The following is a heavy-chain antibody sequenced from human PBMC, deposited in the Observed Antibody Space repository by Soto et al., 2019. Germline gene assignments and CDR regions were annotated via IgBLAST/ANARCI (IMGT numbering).Heavy chain of an antibody. D-gene: IGHD2-15*01. J-gene: IGHJ6*02. CDR1: GFTFRSYS. CDR2: ISSSNRTI. V-gene: IGHV3-48*02. Sequence: EVQLVESGGGLKQPGGSLRLSCAASGFTFRSYSMNWVRQAPGKGLEWVSYISSSNRTINYADSVKGRFIISRDNAKNSLYLQKHSLRDEDTAVYYCAREGWPLLQTGMDVWGQGTTVTVSS. CDR3: AREGWPLLQTGMDV.